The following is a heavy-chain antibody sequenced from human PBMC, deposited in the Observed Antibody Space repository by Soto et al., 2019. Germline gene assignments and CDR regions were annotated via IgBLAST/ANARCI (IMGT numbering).Heavy chain of an antibody. V-gene: IGHV3-30*18. D-gene: IGHD3-16*01. CDR1: GFTFSSYG. Sequence: GGSLRLSCAASGFTFSSYGMHWVRQAPGKGLEWVAVISYDGSNKYYADSVKGRFTISRDNSKNTLYLQMNSLRAEDTAVYYCAKDGGGDRYYYGMDVWGQGTTVTVSS. CDR2: ISYDGSNK. J-gene: IGHJ6*02. CDR3: AKDGGGDRYYYGMDV.